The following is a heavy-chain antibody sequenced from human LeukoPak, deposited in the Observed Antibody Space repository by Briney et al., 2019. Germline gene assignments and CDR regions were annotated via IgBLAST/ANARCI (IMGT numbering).Heavy chain of an antibody. J-gene: IGHJ4*02. Sequence: SETLSLTCTVSGGSISSYYWSWIRRPPGKGLEWIGYIYYSGSTNYNPSLKSRVTISVDTSKNQFSLKLSSVTAADTAVYYCARGRRAYCGGDCYWPLNYWGQGTLVTVSS. CDR1: GGSISSYY. D-gene: IGHD2-21*02. V-gene: IGHV4-59*12. CDR2: IYYSGST. CDR3: ARGRRAYCGGDCYWPLNY.